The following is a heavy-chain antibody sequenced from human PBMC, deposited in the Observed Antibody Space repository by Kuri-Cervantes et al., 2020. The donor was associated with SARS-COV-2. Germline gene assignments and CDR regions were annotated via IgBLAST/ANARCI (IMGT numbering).Heavy chain of an antibody. CDR1: GFTFDDYG. J-gene: IGHJ3*02. Sequence: GGSLRLSCAASGFTFDDYGMSWVRQAPGKGLEWVSGINWNGGSTGYAASVKGRFTISRDNAKNSLYLQMNSLRAEDTALYYCARDRSQSSENAFDIWGQGTMVTVSS. CDR3: ARDRSQSSENAFDI. D-gene: IGHD6-25*01. V-gene: IGHV3-20*04. CDR2: INWNGGST.